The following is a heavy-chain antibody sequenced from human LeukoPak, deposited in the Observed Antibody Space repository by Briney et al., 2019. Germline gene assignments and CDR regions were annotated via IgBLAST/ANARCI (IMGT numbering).Heavy chain of an antibody. D-gene: IGHD3-10*01. CDR2: INLNGGGT. CDR3: ARTMVRGVRPFDC. Sequence: ASVKVSYRASGYTFTDYSMLWVRQAPGQGLEWMGWINLNGGGTNYAQQFQGRVTVTRDTSITTAYMELSSLRSDDTAVYYCARTMVRGVRPFDCWGQGTLVTVSS. V-gene: IGHV1-2*02. J-gene: IGHJ4*02. CDR1: GYTFTDYS.